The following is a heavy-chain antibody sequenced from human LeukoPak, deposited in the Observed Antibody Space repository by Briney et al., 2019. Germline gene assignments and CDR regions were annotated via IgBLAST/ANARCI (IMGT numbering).Heavy chain of an antibody. CDR1: GYTFTSSA. V-gene: IGHV1-58*02. CDR3: AAMPAEWEPKDGYYYYYYMDV. Sequence: ASVKVSCKASGYTFTSSAMQWVRQARGQRLEWIGWIVVGSGNTNYAQKFQERVTITRDMSTSTAYMELSSLRSEDTAVYYCAAMPAEWEPKDGYYYYYYMDVWGKGTTVTVSS. J-gene: IGHJ6*03. D-gene: IGHD1-26*01. CDR2: IVVGSGNT.